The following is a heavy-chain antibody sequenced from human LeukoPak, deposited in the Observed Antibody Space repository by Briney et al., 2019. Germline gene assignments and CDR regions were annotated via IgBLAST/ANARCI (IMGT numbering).Heavy chain of an antibody. CDR3: ARDLPIYYDSSGYLPG. D-gene: IGHD3-22*01. CDR1: RFDLSAYS. Sequence: GGSLRLSCAPSRFDLSAYSMNWVRQALGKGLEWVSSISSSSSYIYYADSVKGRFTISRDNAKNSLYLQMNSLRAEDTAVYYCARDLPIYYDSSGYLPGWGQGTLVTVSS. V-gene: IGHV3-21*01. CDR2: ISSSSSYI. J-gene: IGHJ4*02.